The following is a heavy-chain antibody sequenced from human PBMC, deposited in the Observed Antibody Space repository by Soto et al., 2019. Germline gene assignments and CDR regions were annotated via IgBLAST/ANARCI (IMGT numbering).Heavy chain of an antibody. J-gene: IGHJ5*02. CDR3: SKYSWGPTRPAA. D-gene: IGHD3-16*01. CDR1: GFSFSDIA. V-gene: IGHV3-73*02. Sequence: EVQLLEAGGGLVQPGGSLKLSCATSGFSFSDIAMHWVRQASGKGLEWVGRIDRKTYNYATTYGASVKGRFTISRDDSRKMVYLQMNSLKNADTAMYYCSKYSWGPTRPAALGQGTLVTVSS. CDR2: IDRKTYNYAT.